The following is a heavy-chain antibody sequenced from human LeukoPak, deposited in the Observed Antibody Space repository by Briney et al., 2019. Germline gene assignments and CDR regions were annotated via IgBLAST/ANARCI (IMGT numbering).Heavy chain of an antibody. V-gene: IGHV4-34*01. CDR1: GGSFSGYY. Sequence: PSETLSLTCAVYGGSFSGYYRSWIRQPPGKGLEWIGEINHSGSTNYNPSLKSRVTISVDTSKNQFSLKLSSVTAADTAVYYCARGGEDYYDSSGYYYAFDYWGQGTLVTVSS. D-gene: IGHD3-22*01. CDR2: INHSGST. J-gene: IGHJ4*02. CDR3: ARGGEDYYDSSGYYYAFDY.